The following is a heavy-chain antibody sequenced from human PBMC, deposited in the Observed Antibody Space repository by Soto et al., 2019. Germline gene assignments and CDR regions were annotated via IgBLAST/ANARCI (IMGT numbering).Heavy chain of an antibody. CDR1: GGSISSYY. CDR3: ARRKYHATYYYYYMDV. J-gene: IGHJ6*03. V-gene: IGHV4-59*08. CDR2: IYYSGST. Sequence: SETLSLTCTVSGGSISSYYWSWIRQPPGKGLEWIGYIYYSGSTNYNPSLKSRVTISVDTSKNQFSLKLSSVTAADTAVYYCARRKYHATYYYYYMDVWGKGTTVTVSS. D-gene: IGHD2-15*01.